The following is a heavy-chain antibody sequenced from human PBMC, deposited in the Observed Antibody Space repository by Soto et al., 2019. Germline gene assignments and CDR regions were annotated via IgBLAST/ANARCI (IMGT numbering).Heavy chain of an antibody. CDR1: GGTFSSYA. Sequence: SVKVSCKASGGTFSSYAISWVRQAPGQGLEWMGGIIPIFGTANYAQKFQGRVTITADESTSTAYMELSSLRSEDTAVYYCARATAAAAAGTNWFDPWGKGTLVTVSS. CDR2: IIPIFGTA. V-gene: IGHV1-69*13. J-gene: IGHJ5*02. D-gene: IGHD6-13*01. CDR3: ARATAAAAAGTNWFDP.